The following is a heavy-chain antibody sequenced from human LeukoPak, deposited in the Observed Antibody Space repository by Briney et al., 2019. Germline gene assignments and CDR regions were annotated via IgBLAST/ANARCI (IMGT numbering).Heavy chain of an antibody. J-gene: IGHJ5*02. CDR3: AKDRGFVNWFDP. CDR2: ISDSGHST. Sequence: LTGGSLRLSCAASGFTFSNYAMSWVRQAPGKGLEWVSGISDSGHSTYYADSVKGRFTISRDNSKNTLYLQMDSLRAEDTAVYYCAKDRGFVNWFDPWGQGTLVTVPS. V-gene: IGHV3-23*01. D-gene: IGHD3-3*01. CDR1: GFTFSNYA.